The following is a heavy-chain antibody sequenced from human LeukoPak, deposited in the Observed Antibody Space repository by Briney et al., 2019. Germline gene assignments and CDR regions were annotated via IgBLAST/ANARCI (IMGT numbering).Heavy chain of an antibody. CDR2: ISYDGSNN. Sequence: PGGSLTLSCTASGFTLSIYAMHWVRQAPGKGMEWVAVISYDGSNNYYADSVKGRFTISRDNSKNTLYLQIISLRAEDTAVYYCARVYLSPRWGQGTLVTVSS. J-gene: IGHJ4*02. CDR3: ARVYLSPR. V-gene: IGHV3-30*04. CDR1: GFTLSIYA. D-gene: IGHD3-16*02.